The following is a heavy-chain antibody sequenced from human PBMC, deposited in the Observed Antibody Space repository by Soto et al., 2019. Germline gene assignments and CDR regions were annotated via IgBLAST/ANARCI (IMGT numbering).Heavy chain of an antibody. Sequence: EMQLVEAGGGLIKPGGSLRLSCAGSGFIFANTWINWVRQAPGKGLEWVGRIKSQADGGTADYAAPVEGRFTISRDDSKNTLDLDMKSLKTEDTAVYYCTILVTMLTGGDPFDLWGQGTKVTVSS. CDR1: GFIFANTW. V-gene: IGHV3-15*01. D-gene: IGHD1-26*01. CDR3: TILVTMLTGGDPFDL. CDR2: IKSQADGGTA. J-gene: IGHJ3*01.